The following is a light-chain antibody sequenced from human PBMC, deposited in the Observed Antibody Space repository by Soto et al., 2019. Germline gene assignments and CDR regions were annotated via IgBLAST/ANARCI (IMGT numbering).Light chain of an antibody. CDR1: ENIKNR. V-gene: IGKV3-15*01. CDR3: QQYDDCPLT. Sequence: EKVMTQSPATLSVSPGERATLSCRASENIKNRLAWYQQKPGQGPRLLIYDAFTRATDIPARFSGSASGTEFTLSISSLQSDYSAFYCCQQYDDCPLTLGGGTKVEIK. CDR2: DAF. J-gene: IGKJ4*01.